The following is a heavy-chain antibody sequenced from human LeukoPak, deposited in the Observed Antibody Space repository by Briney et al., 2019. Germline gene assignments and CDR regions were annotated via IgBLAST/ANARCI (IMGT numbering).Heavy chain of an antibody. CDR1: GGSISSSNW. J-gene: IGHJ4*02. CDR3: ARACSGGSCYFDY. D-gene: IGHD2-15*01. CDR2: IYHSGST. V-gene: IGHV4-4*02. Sequence: PSGTLSLTCAVSGGSISSSNWWSWVRQPPGKGLEWIGEIYHSGSTNYNPSLKSRVTISVDKSKNQFSLKPSSATAADTAIYYCARACSGGSCYFDYWGQGTLVTVSS.